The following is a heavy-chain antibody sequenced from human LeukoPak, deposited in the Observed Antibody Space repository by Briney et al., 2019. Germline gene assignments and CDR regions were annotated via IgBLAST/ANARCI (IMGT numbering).Heavy chain of an antibody. Sequence: SETLSLTCTVSGGSISSGTYYWSWIRQPAGKGLEWIGRIFTTGTTDYNPSLKSRVTISFDTSKNQFSLKLSSVTAADTAVYYCAGQYYDILTGWLEYNWFDPWGQGTLVTVSS. V-gene: IGHV4-61*02. CDR3: AGQYYDILTGWLEYNWFDP. D-gene: IGHD3-9*01. CDR2: IFTTGTT. CDR1: GGSISSGTYY. J-gene: IGHJ5*02.